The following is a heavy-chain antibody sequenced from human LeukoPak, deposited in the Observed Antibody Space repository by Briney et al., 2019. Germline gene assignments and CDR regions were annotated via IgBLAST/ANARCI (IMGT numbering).Heavy chain of an antibody. CDR2: ISGSGGST. CDR1: GFTFSSYA. CDR3: AKQATMVRGAPDEDYFDY. D-gene: IGHD3-10*01. J-gene: IGHJ4*02. V-gene: IGHV3-23*01. Sequence: EAGGSLRLSCAASGFTFSSYAMSWVRQAPGKGLEWVSAISGSGGSTYYADSVKGRFTISRDNSKNTLYLQMNSLRAEDTAVYYCAKQATMVRGAPDEDYFDYWGQGTLVTVSS.